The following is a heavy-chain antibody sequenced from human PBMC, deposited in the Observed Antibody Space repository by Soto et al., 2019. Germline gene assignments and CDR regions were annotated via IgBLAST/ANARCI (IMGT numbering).Heavy chain of an antibody. CDR3: ARASITISGVVIMGNWFDP. J-gene: IGHJ5*02. D-gene: IGHD3-3*01. CDR2: IYYSGST. CDR1: GGSVRSGSYY. V-gene: IGHV4-61*01. Sequence: SSETLSLTCTVSGGSVRSGSYYWSWIRQPPGKGLEWIGYIYYSGSTNYKPSLKSRVTISVDTSKNQFSLKLSSVTAADTAVYYCARASITISGVVIMGNWFDPWGQGTLVTVSS.